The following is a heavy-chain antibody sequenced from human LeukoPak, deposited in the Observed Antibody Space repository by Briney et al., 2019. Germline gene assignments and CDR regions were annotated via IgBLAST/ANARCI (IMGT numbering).Heavy chain of an antibody. CDR3: ARDRTVRTQSRDYYYYGMDV. CDR2: INPSGGST. Sequence: ASVKVSCKASGYTFTSYYMHWVRQAPGQGLEWMGIINPSGGSTSYAQKFQGRVTMTRDTSTSTVYMELSSLRSEDTAVYYCARDRTVRTQSRDYYYYGMDVWGQGTTVTVSS. D-gene: IGHD4-11*01. V-gene: IGHV1-46*01. J-gene: IGHJ6*02. CDR1: GYTFTSYY.